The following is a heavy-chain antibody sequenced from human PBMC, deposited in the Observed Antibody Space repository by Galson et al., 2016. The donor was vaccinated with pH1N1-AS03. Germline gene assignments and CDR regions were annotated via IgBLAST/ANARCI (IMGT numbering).Heavy chain of an antibody. CDR3: VRDDDSSGYYPDS. D-gene: IGHD3-22*01. J-gene: IGHJ4*02. CDR1: GFTISKYG. Sequence: SLRLSCAASGFTISKYGMHWVRQAPGKGLEWMAIICNDAGTTHYADSVKGRFTISRDNSKNTLYLQMNSLRGEDTAVYYCVRDDDSSGYYPDSWGRGTLVTVSS. V-gene: IGHV3-33*01. CDR2: ICNDAGTT.